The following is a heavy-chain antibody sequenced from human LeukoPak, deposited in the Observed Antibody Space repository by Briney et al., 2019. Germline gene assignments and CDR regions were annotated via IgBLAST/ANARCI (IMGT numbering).Heavy chain of an antibody. J-gene: IGHJ3*02. Sequence: GSLRLSCAASGFTFSDYYMSWIRQAPGKGLEWVSYISSSGSTIYYADSVKGRFTISRDNAQNSLYLQMNSLRAEDTAVYYCARRRGRDGYNYAFDIWGQGTMVTVSS. V-gene: IGHV3-11*01. CDR1: GFTFSDYY. CDR3: ARRRGRDGYNYAFDI. CDR2: ISSSGSTI. D-gene: IGHD5-24*01.